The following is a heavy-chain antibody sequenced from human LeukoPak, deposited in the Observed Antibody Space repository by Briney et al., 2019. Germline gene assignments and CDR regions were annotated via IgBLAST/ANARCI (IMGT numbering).Heavy chain of an antibody. Sequence: PGGSLRLSCAASGFTFSSYGMHWVRQAPGKGLEWVAVISYDGSNKYYADSVKGRFTISRDNSKNTLYLQMNSLRAEDTAVYYCAKILYGGHYGMDVWGQGTTVTVSS. J-gene: IGHJ6*02. CDR3: AKILYGGHYGMDV. CDR1: GFTFSSYG. CDR2: ISYDGSNK. V-gene: IGHV3-30*18. D-gene: IGHD4-23*01.